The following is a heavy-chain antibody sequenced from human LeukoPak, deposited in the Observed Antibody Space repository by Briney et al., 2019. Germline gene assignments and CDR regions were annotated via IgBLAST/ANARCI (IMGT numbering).Heavy chain of an antibody. CDR3: ATTNGITMVRGFDY. J-gene: IGHJ4*02. CDR1: GYTFTSYD. Sequence: ASVKVSCKASGYTFTSYDINWVRQASGQGLEWVGWMSPNSGNTGYAQKFQGRVTMTRSTSISTAYMELSSLRSEDTAVYYCATTNGITMVRGFDYWGQGTLVTVSS. CDR2: MSPNSGNT. D-gene: IGHD3-10*01. V-gene: IGHV1-8*01.